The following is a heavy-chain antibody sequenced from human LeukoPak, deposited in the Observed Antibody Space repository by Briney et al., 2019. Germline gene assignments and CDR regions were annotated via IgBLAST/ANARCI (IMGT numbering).Heavy chain of an antibody. CDR1: GFTFSSYG. CDR2: IWYDGSNK. Sequence: GGSLRLSCAASGFTFSSYGMHWVRQALGKGLEWVAVIWYDGSNKYYADSVKGRFTISRDNSKNTLYLQMNSLRAEDTAVYYCARVNCSGGSCYHDYWGQGTLVTVSS. J-gene: IGHJ4*02. CDR3: ARVNCSGGSCYHDY. D-gene: IGHD2-15*01. V-gene: IGHV3-33*01.